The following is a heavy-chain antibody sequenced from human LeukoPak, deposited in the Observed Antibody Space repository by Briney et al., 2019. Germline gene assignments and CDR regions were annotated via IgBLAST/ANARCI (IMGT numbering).Heavy chain of an antibody. Sequence: GRSLRLSCAASGFTFSSYAMHWVRQAPGKGLEWVAVISYDGSNKYYADSVKGRFTISRDNSKNTLYLQMNSLRAEETAVYYCARDFNGGEYSSSQPGVWGQGTLVTVSS. CDR3: ARDFNGGEYSSSQPGV. CDR1: GFTFSSYA. J-gene: IGHJ4*02. D-gene: IGHD6-6*01. V-gene: IGHV3-30*01. CDR2: ISYDGSNK.